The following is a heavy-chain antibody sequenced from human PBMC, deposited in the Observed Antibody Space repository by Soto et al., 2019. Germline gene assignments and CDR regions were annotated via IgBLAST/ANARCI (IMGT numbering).Heavy chain of an antibody. CDR3: AKTALTYYYDSSGSSGASDY. CDR1: GFTFSSYG. D-gene: IGHD3-22*01. J-gene: IGHJ4*02. CDR2: ISYDGSNK. V-gene: IGHV3-30*18. Sequence: GGSLRLSCAASGFTFSSYGMHWVRQAPGKGLEWVAVISYDGSNKYYADSVKGRFTISRDNSKNTLYLQMNSLRAEDTAVYYCAKTALTYYYDSSGSSGASDYWGQGTLVTVSS.